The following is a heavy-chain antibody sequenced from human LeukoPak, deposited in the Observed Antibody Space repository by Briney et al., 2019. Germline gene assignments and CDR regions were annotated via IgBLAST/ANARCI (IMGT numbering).Heavy chain of an antibody. D-gene: IGHD4-17*01. CDR1: GGSISSSSYY. J-gene: IGHJ6*03. CDR3: AREASRFYGDYPLAYMDV. CDR2: IYYSGST. Sequence: SETLSLTCTVSGGSISSSSYYWGWIRQPPGKGLEWIGSIYYSGSTYYNPSLKSRVTISVDTSKNQFSLKLSSVTAADTAVYYCAREASRFYGDYPLAYMDVWGKGTTVTVSS. V-gene: IGHV4-39*02.